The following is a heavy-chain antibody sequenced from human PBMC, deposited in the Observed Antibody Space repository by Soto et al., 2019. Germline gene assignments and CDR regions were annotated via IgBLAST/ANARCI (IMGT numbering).Heavy chain of an antibody. CDR2: IYYSGST. V-gene: IGHV4-39*01. CDR1: GGSISNSNYY. J-gene: IGHJ4*02. Sequence: SETLSLTCTVSGGSISNSNYYWGWIRQPPGEGLEWIGSIYYSGSTYYNPSLKSRVTISVDTSKNQFSLNLRSVTAADTAVYYCARQIYDFVWGTYRPFYFAYWGQGTLVTVSS. CDR3: ARQIYDFVWGTYRPFYFAY. D-gene: IGHD3-16*02.